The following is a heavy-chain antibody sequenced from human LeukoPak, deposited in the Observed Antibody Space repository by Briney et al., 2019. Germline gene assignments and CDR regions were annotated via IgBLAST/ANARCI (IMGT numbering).Heavy chain of an antibody. J-gene: IGHJ3*02. D-gene: IGHD3-10*01. CDR2: ISWNSGSI. Sequence: TGGSLRLSCAASGFTFDDYAMHWVRQAPGKGLEWVSGISWNSGSIGYADSVKGRFTISRDNAKNSLYLQMNSLRAEDTALYYCAKIYYGVHAFVIWGQGTMVTVSS. CDR3: AKIYYGVHAFVI. V-gene: IGHV3-9*01. CDR1: GFTFDDYA.